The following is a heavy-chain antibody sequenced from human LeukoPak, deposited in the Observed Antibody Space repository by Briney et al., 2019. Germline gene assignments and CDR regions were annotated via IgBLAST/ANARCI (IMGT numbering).Heavy chain of an antibody. CDR1: GFTFSNYF. D-gene: IGHD3-22*01. CDR3: ARSSGYYYAKRGYYFDY. J-gene: IGHJ4*02. CDR2: IYGGGST. V-gene: IGHV3-53*01. Sequence: GRSLRLSCAASGFTFSNYFMHWVRQAPGKGLEWVSVIYGGGSTYYADSVKGRFTISRDNSKNTLYLQMNSLRAEDTAVYYCARSSGYYYAKRGYYFDYWGQGTLVTVSS.